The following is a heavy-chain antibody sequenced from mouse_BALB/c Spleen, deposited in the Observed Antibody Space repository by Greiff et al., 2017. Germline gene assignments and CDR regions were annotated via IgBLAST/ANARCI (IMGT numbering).Heavy chain of an antibody. J-gene: IGHJ2*01. D-gene: IGHD1-1*01. CDR3: ASPHYYGSSLFDY. CDR2: IYPGDGDT. V-gene: IGHV1-87*01. Sequence: VKLQESGAELARPGASVKLSCKASGYTFTSYWMQWVKQRPGQGLEWIGAIYPGDGDTRYTQKFKGKATLTADKSSSTAYMQLSSLASEDSAVYYCASPHYYGSSLFDYWGQGTTLTVSS. CDR1: GYTFTSYW.